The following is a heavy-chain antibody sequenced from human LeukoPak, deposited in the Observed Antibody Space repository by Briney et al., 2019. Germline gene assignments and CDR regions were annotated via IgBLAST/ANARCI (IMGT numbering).Heavy chain of an antibody. Sequence: ASVKVSCKASGYTFTSYAMNWVREAPGQGVGWMGWINTNTGNATYAQGVTGRVVFSLDTSVSTAYLQTSSLKAEDTAVYYCARSIEPLIRFLAHDAFDIWGQGTMVTVSS. D-gene: IGHD3-3*01. J-gene: IGHJ3*02. CDR3: ARSIEPLIRFLAHDAFDI. V-gene: IGHV7-4-1*02. CDR1: GYTFTSYA. CDR2: INTNTGNA.